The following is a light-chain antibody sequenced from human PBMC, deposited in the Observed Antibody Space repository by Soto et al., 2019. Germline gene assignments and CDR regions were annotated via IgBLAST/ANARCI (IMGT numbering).Light chain of an antibody. CDR3: QQYNNWPQRLIT. Sequence: EIVLTQSPVTLSVSPGERATLSCRASDSVRANLAWYQQKPGQAPRLLIYGASSRATGIPARFSGSGSGTEFTLTISSLQTEDFAVYYCQQYNNWPQRLITFGGGTKVDFK. CDR2: GAS. J-gene: IGKJ4*01. CDR1: DSVRAN. V-gene: IGKV3D-15*01.